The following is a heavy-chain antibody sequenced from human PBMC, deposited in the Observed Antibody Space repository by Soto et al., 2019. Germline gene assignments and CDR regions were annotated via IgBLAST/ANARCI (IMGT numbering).Heavy chain of an antibody. D-gene: IGHD1-26*01. CDR3: ARDRVAVGASYYGMDV. V-gene: IGHV3-33*01. CDR1: GFTFSSYG. Sequence: QVQLVESGGGVVQPGRSLRLSCAASGFTFSSYGMHWVRQAPGKGLEWVAVIWYDGSNKYYADSVKGRFTISRDNSKNTLYLQMNSLRAEDTAVYYCARDRVAVGASYYGMDVWGQGTTVTVSS. CDR2: IWYDGSNK. J-gene: IGHJ6*02.